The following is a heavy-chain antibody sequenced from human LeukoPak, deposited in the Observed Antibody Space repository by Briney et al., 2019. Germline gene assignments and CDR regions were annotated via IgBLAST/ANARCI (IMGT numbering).Heavy chain of an antibody. CDR3: ARGYDSSGYYFHY. CDR1: GYTFPSYD. CDR2: MNPNSGNT. J-gene: IGHJ4*02. Sequence: ASVKVSCKASGYTFPSYDINWVRQATGQGLEWMGWMNPNSGNTGYAQKFQGRVTMTRNTSISTAYMELSSLRSEDTAVYYCARGYDSSGYYFHYWGQGTLVTVSS. V-gene: IGHV1-8*01. D-gene: IGHD3-22*01.